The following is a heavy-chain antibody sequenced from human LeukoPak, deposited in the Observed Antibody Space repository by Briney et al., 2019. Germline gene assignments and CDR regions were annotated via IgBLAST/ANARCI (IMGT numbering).Heavy chain of an antibody. V-gene: IGHV3-66*02. Sequence: GGSLRLSAAASGFTVCSNYMSWVPHAPGKGLEWVSVIYIGVSTYYANSVKGRFTISRDKSKNALYIQMNSLRAEGTAVYYCARDPTVVTGGGYFDYWGQGTLVTVSS. CDR3: ARDPTVVTGGGYFDY. J-gene: IGHJ4*02. CDR2: IYIGVST. D-gene: IGHD4-23*01. CDR1: GFTVCSNY.